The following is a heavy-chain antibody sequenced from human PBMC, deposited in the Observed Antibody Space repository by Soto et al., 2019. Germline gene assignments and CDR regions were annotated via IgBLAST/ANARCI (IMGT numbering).Heavy chain of an antibody. J-gene: IGHJ6*02. CDR1: GFTFSSYG. CDR2: ISYDGGNK. Sequence: GGSLRLSCAASGFTFSSYGMHWVRQAPGKGLEWVAVISYDGGNKYYADSAKGRFTISRDNPKNTLYLQMNSLRAEDTAVYYCAKVLGYCSSSSCSRDMYYYGMDVWGQGTTVTVSS. V-gene: IGHV3-30*18. D-gene: IGHD2-2*01. CDR3: AKVLGYCSSSSCSRDMYYYGMDV.